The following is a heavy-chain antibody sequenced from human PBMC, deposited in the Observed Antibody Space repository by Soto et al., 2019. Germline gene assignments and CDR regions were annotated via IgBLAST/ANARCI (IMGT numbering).Heavy chain of an antibody. V-gene: IGHV1-3*01. Sequence: QVQLVQSGAEVKKPGASVKVSCKASGYTFTSYAMHWVRQAPGQRLEWMGWINAGNGNTKYSQKFQGRVTITRDTSASTADMELSSLRSEDTAVYYCASSRMTMVPYGMDVWGQGPTVTVSS. D-gene: IGHD3-10*01. CDR2: INAGNGNT. J-gene: IGHJ6*02. CDR1: GYTFTSYA. CDR3: ASSRMTMVPYGMDV.